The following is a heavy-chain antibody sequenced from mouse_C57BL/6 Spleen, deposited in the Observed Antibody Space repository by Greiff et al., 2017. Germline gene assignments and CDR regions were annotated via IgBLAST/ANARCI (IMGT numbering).Heavy chain of an antibody. Sequence: EVQLVESGGGLVKPGGSLKLSCAASGFTFSDYGMPWVRQAPEKGLEWVAYISSGSSTIYYADTVKGRFTISRDTAKNTLFLQVTSLRSEDTAMYSCASTTVVPLYAIDYWGQGTSVTVSS. J-gene: IGHJ4*01. D-gene: IGHD1-1*01. CDR1: GFTFSDYG. V-gene: IGHV5-17*01. CDR2: ISSGSSTI. CDR3: ASTTVVPLYAIDY.